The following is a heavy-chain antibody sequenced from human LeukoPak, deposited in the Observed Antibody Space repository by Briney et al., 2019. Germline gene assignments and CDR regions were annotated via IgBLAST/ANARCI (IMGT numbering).Heavy chain of an antibody. CDR2: ISGSGGGT. CDR1: GFTFSSYA. J-gene: IGHJ4*02. Sequence: GGSLRLSCAASGFTFSSYAMSWVRQAPGKGLEWGSAISGSGGGTYYADSVKGRFTISRDNSKNTLYLQMNSLRAEDTAVYYCAKSGSGRVGYGDYERSRDYWGQGTLVTVSS. CDR3: AKSGSGRVGYGDYERSRDY. D-gene: IGHD4-17*01. V-gene: IGHV3-23*01.